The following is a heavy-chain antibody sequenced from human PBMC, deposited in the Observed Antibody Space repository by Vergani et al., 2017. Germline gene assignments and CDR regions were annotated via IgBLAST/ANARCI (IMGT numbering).Heavy chain of an antibody. Sequence: EVQLVQSGAEVKKPGESLRISCKGSGYSFTSYWISWVRQMPGKGLEWMWRIDPSDSYTNYSPSFQGHVTISADKSISTAYLHWSSLKASDTAMYYCARQGYCTNGVCQKVRADDYWGQGTLVTVSS. V-gene: IGHV5-10-1*03. CDR1: GYSFTSYW. D-gene: IGHD2-8*01. CDR2: IDPSDSYT. CDR3: ARQGYCTNGVCQKVRADDY. J-gene: IGHJ4*02.